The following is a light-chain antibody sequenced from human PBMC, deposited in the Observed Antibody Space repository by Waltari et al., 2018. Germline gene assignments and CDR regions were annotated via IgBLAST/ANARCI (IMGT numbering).Light chain of an antibody. CDR3: SSYTTSSSVV. J-gene: IGLJ2*01. CDR2: DVT. Sequence: QSALPQPASVSGSPGQSITISCTGTSSDIGGYNYLSWYQQHPGKAPKLMIYDVTKRPSGFSNRFSGSKSGNTASLTISGLQAEYEADYYCSSYTTSSSVVFGGGTKLTVL. CDR1: SSDIGGYNY. V-gene: IGLV2-14*01.